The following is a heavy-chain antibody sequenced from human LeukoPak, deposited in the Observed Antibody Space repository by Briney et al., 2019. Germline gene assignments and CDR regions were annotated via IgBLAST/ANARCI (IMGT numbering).Heavy chain of an antibody. J-gene: IGHJ3*02. V-gene: IGHV3-23*01. Sequence: GGSLRLSCAASGFTFSSYAMNWVRQAPGKRLEWVSGIGYTGDSTFYADSVKGRFTVSRDSSKNTLFLHMNSLRAEDTALYYCAKSPTVDAAFDIWGQGTMVTVSS. D-gene: IGHD4-23*01. CDR2: IGYTGDST. CDR1: GFTFSSYA. CDR3: AKSPTVDAAFDI.